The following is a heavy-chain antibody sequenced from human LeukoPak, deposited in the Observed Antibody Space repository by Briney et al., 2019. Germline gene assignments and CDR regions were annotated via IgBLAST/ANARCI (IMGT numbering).Heavy chain of an antibody. CDR1: GSTFSIAW. Sequence: GGSLTLSCAASGSTFSIAWMTWVRQAPGKGLEWVGRIKSKTDGGTTDYAAPVKDRFIISRDDSKNTLYLQMNSLKTEDTAVYYCTTGYGDYVIPWGQGTLVTVSS. D-gene: IGHD4-17*01. CDR3: TTGYGDYVIP. V-gene: IGHV3-15*01. CDR2: IKSKTDGGTT. J-gene: IGHJ5*02.